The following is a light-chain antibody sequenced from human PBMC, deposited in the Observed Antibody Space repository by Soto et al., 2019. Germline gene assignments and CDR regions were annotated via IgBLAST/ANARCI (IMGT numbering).Light chain of an antibody. J-gene: IGKJ1*01. CDR1: QSISSS. CDR3: QQYNSYSEA. Sequence: DLQMTQSPSSLSASVGDRVTITCRASQSISSSLAWYQQKPGKAPKLLIYDASNLESGVPSIFSGSGSGTEFTLTISSLPPDDFATYYCQQYNSYSEAFGQGTKVDIK. V-gene: IGKV1-5*01. CDR2: DAS.